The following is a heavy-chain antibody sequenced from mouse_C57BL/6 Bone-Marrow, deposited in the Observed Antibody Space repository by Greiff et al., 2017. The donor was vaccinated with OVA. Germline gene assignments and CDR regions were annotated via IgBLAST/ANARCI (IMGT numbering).Heavy chain of an antibody. CDR2: IYPRSGNT. Sequence: VQRVESGAELARPGASVKLSCKASGYTFTSYGISWVKQRTGQGLEWIGEIYPRSGNTYYNEKFKGKATLTADKSSSTAYMELRSLTSEDSAVYFCATGYWYFDVWGTGTTVTVSS. V-gene: IGHV1-81*01. J-gene: IGHJ1*03. D-gene: IGHD4-1*01. CDR1: GYTFTSYG. CDR3: ATGYWYFDV.